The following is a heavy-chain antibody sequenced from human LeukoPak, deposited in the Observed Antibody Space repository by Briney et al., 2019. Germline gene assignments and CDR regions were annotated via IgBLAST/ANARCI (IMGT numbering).Heavy chain of an antibody. V-gene: IGHV4-39*02. J-gene: IGHJ4*02. D-gene: IGHD6-13*01. CDR1: GGSITSNTYY. CDR2: LYYRGST. Sequence: SETLSLTCTVSGGSITSNTYYWGWTRQPPGKGLEWIGSLYYRGSTYYNPSLKSRVTISVDTSKNHLSLSLSSVTAADTAVYYCARHPSSSWHHFDYWGQGTLVTVSS. CDR3: ARHPSSSWHHFDY.